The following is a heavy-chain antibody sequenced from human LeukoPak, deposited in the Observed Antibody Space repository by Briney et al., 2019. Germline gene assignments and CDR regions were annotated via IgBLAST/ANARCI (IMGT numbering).Heavy chain of an antibody. CDR3: ARTGGRKWTHRGPFDI. D-gene: IGHD1-14*01. J-gene: IGHJ3*02. Sequence: EASVKVSCKAPGGTFSSYAISWVRQAPGQGLEWMGRIIPIFGTANYAQKFQGRVTITADKSTSTAYMELSSLRSEDTAVYYCARTGGRKWTHRGPFDIWGQGTMVTVSS. V-gene: IGHV1-69*06. CDR1: GGTFSSYA. CDR2: IIPIFGTA.